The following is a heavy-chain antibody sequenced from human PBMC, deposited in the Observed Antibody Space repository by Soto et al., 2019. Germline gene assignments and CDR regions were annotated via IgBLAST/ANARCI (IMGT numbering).Heavy chain of an antibody. V-gene: IGHV1-69*04. CDR2: IIPILGIA. Sequence: SVKVSCKASGYTFTSYGISWVRQAPGQGLEWMGRIIPILGIANYAQKFQGRVTITADKSTSTAYMELSSLRSEDTAVYYCARGSIAVAPGDYWGQGTLVTVSS. J-gene: IGHJ4*02. D-gene: IGHD6-19*01. CDR1: GYTFTSYG. CDR3: ARGSIAVAPGDY.